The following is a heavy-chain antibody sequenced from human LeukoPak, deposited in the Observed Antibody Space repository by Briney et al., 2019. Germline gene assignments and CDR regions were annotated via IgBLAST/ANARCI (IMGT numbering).Heavy chain of an antibody. D-gene: IGHD6-13*01. CDR2: INHSGST. CDR3: AKDRLPDGRWSLDY. Sequence: SETLSLTCAVSGGSFSGYYWSWIRQPPEMGLEWIGEINHSGSTNYNPSLKSRVTISVDTSKNQFSLNLSSVTAADTAVYYCAKDRLPDGRWSLDYWGQGTLVTVSP. CDR1: GGSFSGYY. J-gene: IGHJ4*02. V-gene: IGHV4-34*01.